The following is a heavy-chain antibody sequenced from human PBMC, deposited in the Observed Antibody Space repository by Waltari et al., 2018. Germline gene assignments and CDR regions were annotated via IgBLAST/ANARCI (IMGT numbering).Heavy chain of an antibody. CDR1: GGSISSYY. J-gene: IGHJ4*02. V-gene: IGHV4-4*09. CDR2: IYTSGST. CDR3: ARVEYSSSSPFFDY. Sequence: QVQLQESGPGLVKPSETLSLTCTVSGGSISSYYWSWIRQPPGKGLEWIGYIYTSGSTNYNPSLKSRVTISVDTSKNQFSLKLSAVTAADTAVYYCARVEYSSSSPFFDYWGQGTLVTVSS. D-gene: IGHD6-6*01.